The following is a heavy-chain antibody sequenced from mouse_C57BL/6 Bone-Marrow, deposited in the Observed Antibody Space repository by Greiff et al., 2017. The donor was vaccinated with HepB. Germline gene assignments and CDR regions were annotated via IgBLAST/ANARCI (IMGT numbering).Heavy chain of an antibody. CDR1: GFSLSTFGMG. J-gene: IGHJ2*01. CDR3: ARIPPIYYYAHYFDY. Sequence: QVTLKESGPGILQPSQTLSLTCSFSGFSLSTFGMGVGWIRQPSGKGLEWLAHIWWDDDKYYNPALKSRLTISKDTSKNQVFLKIANVDTAVTATYYWARIPPIYYYAHYFDYWGQGTTLTVSS. CDR2: IWWDDDK. V-gene: IGHV8-8*01. D-gene: IGHD1-1*01.